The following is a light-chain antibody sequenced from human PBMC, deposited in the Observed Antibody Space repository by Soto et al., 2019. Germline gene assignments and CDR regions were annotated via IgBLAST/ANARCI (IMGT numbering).Light chain of an antibody. J-gene: IGKJ1*01. CDR3: QQYGTSLSWT. CDR1: QSVTSSY. Sequence: EIVLTQSPGTLSLSPGERATLSCRASQSVTSSYLTWYQQKPGQAPRLLIYGASSRAAGIPDRFSGSGSGTDFTLTINRLELEDFAVYYCQQYGTSLSWTFGQGTKVEIK. CDR2: GAS. V-gene: IGKV3-20*01.